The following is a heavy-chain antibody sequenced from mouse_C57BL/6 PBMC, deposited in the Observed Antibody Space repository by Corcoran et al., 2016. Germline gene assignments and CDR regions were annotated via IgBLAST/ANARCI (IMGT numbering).Heavy chain of an antibody. J-gene: IGHJ4*01. CDR1: GYTFTSYG. CDR3: ARSYYDGSGDMDY. D-gene: IGHD1-1*01. Sequence: QAQLQPSGAELARPGASKKLSCKASGYTFTSYGISWVKQRTGQGIERVGESYPRSGNTYYNEKFKGKATLTADKSSSTAYMELRSLTSEDSAVDSCARSYYDGSGDMDYWGQGTSVTVSS. CDR2: SYPRSGNT. V-gene: IGHV1-81*01.